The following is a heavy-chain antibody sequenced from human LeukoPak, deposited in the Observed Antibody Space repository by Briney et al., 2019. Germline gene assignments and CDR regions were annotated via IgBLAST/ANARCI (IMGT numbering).Heavy chain of an antibody. CDR1: AFTFSDYY. D-gene: IGHD5-18*01. Sequence: GGSLRLPCAASAFTFSDYYMSWIRQAPGKGLEWVSYISSSGSTIYYADSVKGRFAISRDNAKNSLYLQMNSLRAEDTAVYYCARGRTGYSYGYDYWGQGTLVTVSS. J-gene: IGHJ4*02. V-gene: IGHV3-11*01. CDR3: ARGRTGYSYGYDY. CDR2: ISSSGSTI.